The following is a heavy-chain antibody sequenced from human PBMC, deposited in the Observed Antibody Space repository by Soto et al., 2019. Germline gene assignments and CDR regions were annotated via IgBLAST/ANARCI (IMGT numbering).Heavy chain of an antibody. CDR3: ARDQVGMDV. Sequence: ESGGGLVKPGGSLRLSCAGSGFTFSSYKINWVRQAPGKGMEWVSSIGSSDIYTYYADSLKGRLIISRANANNSVYLQINSLRAEDTAVYYCARDQVGMDVWGQGTPVTVSS. CDR2: IGSSDIYT. V-gene: IGHV3-21*01. J-gene: IGHJ6*02. CDR1: GFTFSSYK.